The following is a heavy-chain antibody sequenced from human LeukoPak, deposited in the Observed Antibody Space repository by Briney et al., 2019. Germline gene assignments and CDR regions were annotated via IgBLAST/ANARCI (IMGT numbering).Heavy chain of an antibody. CDR2: ISAYNGNT. D-gene: IGHD3-22*01. CDR3: ARELYYYDSSGYSNWFDP. J-gene: IGHJ5*02. Sequence: ASVKVSCKASGYTFTSYGMSWVRQAPGQGLEGMGWISAYNGNTNYAQKLQGRVTMTTDTYTSTAYMELRSLRSDDTAVYYCARELYYYDSSGYSNWFDPWGQGTLVTVSS. V-gene: IGHV1-18*01. CDR1: GYTFTSYG.